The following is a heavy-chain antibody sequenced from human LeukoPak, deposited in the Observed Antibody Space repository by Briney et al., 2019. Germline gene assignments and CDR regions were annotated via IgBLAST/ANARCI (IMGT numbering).Heavy chain of an antibody. CDR1: GYTFTSYG. V-gene: IGHV1-18*01. J-gene: IGHJ6*02. CDR3: ARDPDFWSGWSRYYYYYGMDV. CDR2: VSAYNGNT. Sequence: ASVKVSCTASGYTFTSYGIGWVRQAPGQGLEWMGWVSAYNGNTNYAQKLQGRVTMTTDTSTSTAYMELRSLRSDDTAVYYCARDPDFWSGWSRYYYYYGMDVWGQGTTVTVSS. D-gene: IGHD3-3*01.